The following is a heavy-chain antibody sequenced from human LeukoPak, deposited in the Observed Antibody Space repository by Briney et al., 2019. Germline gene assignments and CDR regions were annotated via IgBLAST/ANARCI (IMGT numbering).Heavy chain of an antibody. V-gene: IGHV4-59*01. D-gene: IGHD3-22*01. CDR3: ACLTTADAFDI. CDR2: IYDSGST. Sequence: SETLSLTCTVSGGSITSYYWSWIRQPPGKGLEWIGYIYDSGSTNYNPSLKSRVTISVDTSKNQFSLKLSSVTAADTAVYYCACLTTADAFDIWGQGTMVTVSS. J-gene: IGHJ3*02. CDR1: GGSITSYY.